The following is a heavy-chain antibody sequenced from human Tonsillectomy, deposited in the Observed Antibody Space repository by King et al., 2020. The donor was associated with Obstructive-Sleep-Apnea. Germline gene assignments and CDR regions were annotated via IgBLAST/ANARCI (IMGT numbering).Heavy chain of an antibody. CDR3: ARDYGMDV. CDR1: GGSISSYY. Sequence: QLQESGPGLVKPSETLSLTCTVSGGSISSYYWSWIRQPPGKGLEWIGYIYYSGSTNYNPSLKSRVTISVDTSKNQFSLKLSSVTAADTAGYYCARDYGMDVWGQGTTVTVSS. V-gene: IGHV4-59*01. J-gene: IGHJ6*02. CDR2: IYYSGST.